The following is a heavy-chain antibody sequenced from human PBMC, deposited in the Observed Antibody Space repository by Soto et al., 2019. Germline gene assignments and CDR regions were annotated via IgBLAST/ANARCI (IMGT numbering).Heavy chain of an antibody. Sequence: QVQLVQSGAEVKKPGASLRVSCETSGGTSTIYTITWVRQAPGQGLQWMGRIVPTLRITNYAQEFQGRLTITADSSTSTANIELTSLTSEDTAVYYCATDKYGAGRVGVHSWGQGTLVTVSS. D-gene: IGHD1-26*01. CDR1: GGTSTIYT. V-gene: IGHV1-69*08. CDR3: ATDKYGAGRVGVHS. J-gene: IGHJ5*02. CDR2: IVPTLRIT.